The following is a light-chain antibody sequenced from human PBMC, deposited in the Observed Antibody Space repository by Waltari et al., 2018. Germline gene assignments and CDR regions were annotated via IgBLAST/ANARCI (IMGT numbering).Light chain of an antibody. V-gene: IGLV2-14*03. J-gene: IGLJ1*01. CDR3: SSYSSSSTPYV. Sequence: QSVLTQPASVSGSPGQSITVSCRGTISDIGNYGYVSWYQQHPGKAPKLIIYEVTNRPSGASSRFSGSKSGNTASLTISGLQAEDEADYYCSSYSSSSTPYVFGSGTKVTVL. CDR1: ISDIGNYGY. CDR2: EVT.